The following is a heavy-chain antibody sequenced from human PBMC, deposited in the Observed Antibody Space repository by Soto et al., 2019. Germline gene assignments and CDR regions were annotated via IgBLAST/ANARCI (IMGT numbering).Heavy chain of an antibody. J-gene: IGHJ4*02. D-gene: IGHD3-10*01. CDR1: GLTFSTYG. CDR3: ATNYYYGSGTLDY. CDR2: IWYDGSKK. Sequence: QVHLVESGGGVVQPGKSLRLSCAASGLTFSTYGMHWVRQAPGKGLEWVAVIWYDGSKKYYAESVKGRFTISRDNSKNTLYLHMNSLRAEDTAVYYCATNYYYGSGTLDYWGQGTLVTVSS. V-gene: IGHV3-33*01.